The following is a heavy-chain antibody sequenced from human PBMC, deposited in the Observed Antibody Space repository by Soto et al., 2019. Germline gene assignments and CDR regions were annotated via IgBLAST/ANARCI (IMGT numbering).Heavy chain of an antibody. V-gene: IGHV3-53*01. Sequence: GGSLRLSCAASGFTVSSNYMSWVRQAPGKGLEWVSVIYSGGSTYYADSVKGRFTISRDNSKNTLYLQMNSLRAEDTAVYYCARVPLGGSSSYFDYWGQGTLVTVSS. CDR3: ARVPLGGSSSYFDY. CDR2: IYSGGST. J-gene: IGHJ4*02. D-gene: IGHD6-6*01. CDR1: GFTVSSNY.